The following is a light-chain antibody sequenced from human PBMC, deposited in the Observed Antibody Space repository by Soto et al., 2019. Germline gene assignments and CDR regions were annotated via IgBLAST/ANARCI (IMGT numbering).Light chain of an antibody. CDR1: QSVSSW. CDR3: QQYNSAWT. V-gene: IGKV1-5*03. CDR2: TAS. Sequence: DIQMTQSPSTLSASVGDRVTITCRASQSVSSWLAWYQQKPGKAPNLLIYTASSLESGVPSRFSGSGSGTEFTLTISSLQPDDFATYDCQQYNSAWTFGQGTTVETK. J-gene: IGKJ1*01.